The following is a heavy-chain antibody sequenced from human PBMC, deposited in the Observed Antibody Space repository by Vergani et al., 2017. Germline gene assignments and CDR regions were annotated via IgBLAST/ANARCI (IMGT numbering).Heavy chain of an antibody. CDR1: GGTFSSYT. D-gene: IGHD3-3*01. V-gene: IGHV1-69*02. J-gene: IGHJ6*02. Sequence: QVQLVQSGAEVKKPGSSVKVSCKASGGTFSSYTISWVRQAPGQGLEWMGRIIPILGIANYAQKFQGRVTITADKSTSTAYMELGSLRSEDTAVYYCAGAQYYDFWSCYPYYYYYGMDVWGQGTTVTVSS. CDR3: AGAQYYDFWSCYPYYYYYGMDV. CDR2: IIPILGIA.